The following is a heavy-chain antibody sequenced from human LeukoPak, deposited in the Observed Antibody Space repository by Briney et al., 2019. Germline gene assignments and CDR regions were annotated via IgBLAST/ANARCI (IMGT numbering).Heavy chain of an antibody. CDR1: GGSISSGSYY. CDR3: ARVYDSSGYYYGAIEY. J-gene: IGHJ4*02. D-gene: IGHD3-22*01. V-gene: IGHV4-61*02. Sequence: SETLSLTCTVSGGSISSGSYYWSWIRQPAGKGLEWIGRIYTSGSTNYNPSLKSRVTISVDTSKNQFSLKLSSVTAADTAVYYCARVYDSSGYYYGAIEYWGQGTLVTVSS. CDR2: IYTSGST.